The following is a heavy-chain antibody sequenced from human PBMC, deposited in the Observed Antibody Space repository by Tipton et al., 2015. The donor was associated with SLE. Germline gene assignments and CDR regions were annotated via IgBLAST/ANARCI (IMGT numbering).Heavy chain of an antibody. CDR1: GIIFVDYG. D-gene: IGHD3-10*01. Sequence: SLRLSCAASGIIFVDYGIHWVRQVPGKGLEWVSGISWNSNNKNYAASVKGRLTMTRGNAKTSRYVQMNSLSADDTAVYYCATPGAHGYWGQGTLVSVSS. CDR3: ATPGAHGY. V-gene: IGHV3-9*01. J-gene: IGHJ4*02. CDR2: ISWNSNNK.